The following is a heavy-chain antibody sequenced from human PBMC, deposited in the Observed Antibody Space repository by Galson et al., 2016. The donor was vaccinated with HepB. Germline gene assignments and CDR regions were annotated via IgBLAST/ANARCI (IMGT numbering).Heavy chain of an antibody. D-gene: IGHD3-9*01. V-gene: IGHV5-51*01. CDR1: GYTFSSHW. CDR3: ARQDYDILTGFHSPYNAFDI. CDR2: IYPGDSDT. J-gene: IGHJ3*02. Sequence: QSGAEVKKPGESLKFSCKGSGYTFSSHWIGWLRQMPEKGLEWKGVIYPGDSDTRYSPSFQGQVTISVDKSISTAYLQWSSLKASDTAIYYCARQDYDILTGFHSPYNAFDIWGQGTKVTVSS.